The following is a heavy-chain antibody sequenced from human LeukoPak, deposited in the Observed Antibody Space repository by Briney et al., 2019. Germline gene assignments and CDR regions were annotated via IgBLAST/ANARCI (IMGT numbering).Heavy chain of an antibody. Sequence: KHGESLKISCKGSGYSFTSYWIAWVRQMPGKGLEWMGIIHPGDSDTKYSPSFQGQVTISADKSISTAYLQRSSLKASDTAIYYCARGDYGTYWGQGTLVTVSS. CDR2: IHPGDSDT. V-gene: IGHV5-51*01. CDR1: GYSFTSYW. CDR3: ARGDYGTY. J-gene: IGHJ4*02. D-gene: IGHD4-17*01.